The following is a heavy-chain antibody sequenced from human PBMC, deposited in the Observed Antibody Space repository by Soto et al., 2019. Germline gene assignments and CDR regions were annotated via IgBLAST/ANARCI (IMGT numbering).Heavy chain of an antibody. CDR3: ARERSSIAARRGGASAY. V-gene: IGHV4-31*03. CDR2: IYYSGST. CDR1: GGSISSGGYY. Sequence: QVQLQESGPGLVKPSQTLSLTCTVSGGSISSGGYYWSWIRQHPGKGLEWIGDIYYSGSTYYNPSLKSRVTISVDTSKNQFSLELSSVTAADTAVYYCARERSSIAARRGGASAYWGQGTLVTVSS. J-gene: IGHJ4*02. D-gene: IGHD6-6*01.